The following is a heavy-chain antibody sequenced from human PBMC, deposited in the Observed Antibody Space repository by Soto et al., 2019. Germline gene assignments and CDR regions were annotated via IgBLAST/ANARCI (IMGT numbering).Heavy chain of an antibody. CDR1: GYTFTSYG. CDR2: ISAYNGNT. V-gene: IGHV1-18*01. D-gene: IGHD2-2*01. J-gene: IGHJ6*02. CDR3: ASGGDCSSTSCQDYYYYGMDV. Sequence: ASVKVSCKASGYTFTSYGISWVRQAPGQGLEWMGWISAYNGNTNYAQKLQGRVTMTTDTSTSTAYMELRSLRSDDTAVYYCASGGDCSSTSCQDYYYYGMDVWGQGTTVTVSS.